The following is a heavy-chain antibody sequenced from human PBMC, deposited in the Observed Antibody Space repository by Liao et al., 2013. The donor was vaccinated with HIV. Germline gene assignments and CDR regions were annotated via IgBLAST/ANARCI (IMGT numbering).Heavy chain of an antibody. CDR3: ARASHCTSTSLAVCHFDY. Sequence: QLQLQESGSGLVKPSQTLSLTCAVSGGSISSGGYSWSWIRQPPGKGLEWIGYIYHSGSTYYNPSLKSRVTISVDRSKNQFSLKLSSVTAADTAVYYCARASHCTSTSLAVCHFDYWGQGTLVTVSS. CDR1: GGSISSGGYS. J-gene: IGHJ4*02. V-gene: IGHV4-30-2*01. D-gene: IGHD2-2*01. CDR2: IYHSGST.